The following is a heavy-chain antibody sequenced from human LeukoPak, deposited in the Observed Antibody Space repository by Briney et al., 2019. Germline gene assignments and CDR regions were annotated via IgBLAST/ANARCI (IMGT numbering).Heavy chain of an antibody. J-gene: IGHJ1*01. CDR2: IYSGGST. D-gene: IGHD3-22*01. Sequence: GGSLRLSCAASGFTVSSNYMSWVRQAPGKGLEWVSVIYSGGSTYYADSVKGRFTISRDNSKNTLYLQMNGLRAEDTAVYYCARDLNYYDSSGYRRVYFQHWGQGTLVTVSS. CDR1: GFTVSSNY. CDR3: ARDLNYYDSSGYRRVYFQH. V-gene: IGHV3-66*02.